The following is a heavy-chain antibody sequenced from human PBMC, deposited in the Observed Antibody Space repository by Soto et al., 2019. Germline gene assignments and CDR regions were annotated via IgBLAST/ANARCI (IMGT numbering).Heavy chain of an antibody. V-gene: IGHV1-46*02. J-gene: IGHJ4*02. Sequence: QVQLVQSGAEVRKPGASVKVSCKASGYTFNRHYIQWVRQAPGKGLEWMGMIDPSGGDTNYAKKFQGTVTLTSDTSTSTVYMELSSLRSEDTVVYYCAKRRGVGLTRSSFDYWGPGTLVIVSS. CDR2: IDPSGGDT. CDR1: GYTFNRHY. D-gene: IGHD1-26*01. CDR3: AKRRGVGLTRSSFDY.